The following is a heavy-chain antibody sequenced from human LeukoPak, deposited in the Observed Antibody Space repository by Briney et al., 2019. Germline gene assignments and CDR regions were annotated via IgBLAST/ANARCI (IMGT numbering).Heavy chain of an antibody. V-gene: IGHV4-4*07. J-gene: IGHJ5*02. CDR1: DGSISSYY. D-gene: IGHD1-26*01. Sequence: SETLSLTCSVSDGSISSYYWSWIRQPAGKGLEWIGRIYTSGSTNYNPSLKSRVTMSVDTSKNQFSLKLSSVTAADTAVYYCAGWRFSEGGWFDPWGQGTLVTVSS. CDR3: AGWRFSEGGWFDP. CDR2: IYTSGST.